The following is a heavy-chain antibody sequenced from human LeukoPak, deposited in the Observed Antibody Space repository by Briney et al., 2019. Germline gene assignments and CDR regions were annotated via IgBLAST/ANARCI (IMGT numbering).Heavy chain of an antibody. D-gene: IGHD5-12*01. CDR2: IYYSGST. V-gene: IGHV4-59*01. CDR1: GGSISSYY. J-gene: IGHJ4*02. CDR3: ARGLVAYWFD. Sequence: PSETLSLTCTVSGGSISSYYWNWIRQPPGKGLEWIGYIYYSGSTNYNPSLKSRVTISVDTPKNQFSLKLSSVTAADTAVYYCARGLVAYWFDWGQGTLVTVSS.